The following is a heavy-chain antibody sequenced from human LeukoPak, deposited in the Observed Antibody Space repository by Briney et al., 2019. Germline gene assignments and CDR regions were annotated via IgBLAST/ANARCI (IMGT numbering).Heavy chain of an antibody. CDR2: ISTSGSTT. V-gene: IGHV3-64D*09. J-gene: IGHJ4*02. D-gene: IGHD3-22*01. Sequence: GGSLRLSCPASGFSFSAYAMHWVRQAPGKGLEYVSAISTSGSTTYYADSVKGRFTISRDNSKNTLYLQMSSLRPEDTAVYYCVKGFYSYNGSGRPHWGQGTLVTVSS. CDR3: VKGFYSYNGSGRPH. CDR1: GFSFSAYA.